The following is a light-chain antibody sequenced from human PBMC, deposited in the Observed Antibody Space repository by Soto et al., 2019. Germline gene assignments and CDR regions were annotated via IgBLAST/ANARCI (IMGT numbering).Light chain of an antibody. CDR3: QQYKDGAWT. CDR1: QRIDRY. Sequence: DIHLTQSPSTLSASVGDRVTVTCRASQRIDRYLAWYQQKPGKAPKLLVYDASTLEGGVPSSFSASGSATEFILTISSLQPDDFATYYCQQYKDGAWTFGQGTRVEIK. J-gene: IGKJ1*01. CDR2: DAS. V-gene: IGKV1-5*01.